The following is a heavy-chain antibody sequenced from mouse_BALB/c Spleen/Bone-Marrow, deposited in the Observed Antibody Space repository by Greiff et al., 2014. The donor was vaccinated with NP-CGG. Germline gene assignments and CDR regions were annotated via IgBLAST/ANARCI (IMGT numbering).Heavy chain of an antibody. CDR3: ARSLYPRAMDY. CDR1: GFTFTDYY. V-gene: IGHV7-3*02. Sequence: VQLKESGGGLVQPGGSLRLSCATSGFTFTDYYMSWVRQPPGKALEWLGFIRNKANGYTTEYNASVKGRFTISRDNSQGILYLQMNTLRAEDSATYYCARSLYPRAMDYWGQGTSVTVSS. CDR2: IRNKANGYTT. D-gene: IGHD2-1*01. J-gene: IGHJ4*01.